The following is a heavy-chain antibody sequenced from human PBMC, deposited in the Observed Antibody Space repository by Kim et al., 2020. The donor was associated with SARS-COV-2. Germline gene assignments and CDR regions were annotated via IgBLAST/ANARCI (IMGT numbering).Heavy chain of an antibody. CDR3: ARISSAAERLVSQHYYYYGMDV. Sequence: ASVKVSCKASGYTFTSYGISWVRQAPGQGLEWMGWISAYNGNTNYAQKLQGRVTMTTDTSTSTAYMELRSLRSDDTAVYYCARISSAAERLVSQHYYYYGMDVWGQGTTVTVSS. CDR2: ISAYNGNT. V-gene: IGHV1-18*01. D-gene: IGHD3-9*01. CDR1: GYTFTSYG. J-gene: IGHJ6*02.